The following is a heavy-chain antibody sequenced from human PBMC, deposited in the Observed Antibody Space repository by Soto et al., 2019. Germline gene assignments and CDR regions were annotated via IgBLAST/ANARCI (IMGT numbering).Heavy chain of an antibody. Sequence: QVQLQESGPGLVKPSQTLSLTCTVSGGSISSGGYYWSWIRQHPGKGLEWIGYIYYSGSTYYNPSLKSRVTISVETSKNQFSLKLSSVTAADTAVYYCARDTYYDSSGYGNWFDPWGQGTLVTVSS. CDR2: IYYSGST. V-gene: IGHV4-31*03. D-gene: IGHD3-22*01. CDR3: ARDTYYDSSGYGNWFDP. CDR1: GGSISSGGYY. J-gene: IGHJ5*02.